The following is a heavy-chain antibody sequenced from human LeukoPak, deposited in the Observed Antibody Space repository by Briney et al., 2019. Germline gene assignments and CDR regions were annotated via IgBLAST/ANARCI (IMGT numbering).Heavy chain of an antibody. D-gene: IGHD3-22*01. J-gene: IGHJ4*02. CDR1: GFTFSSYS. CDR2: ISSSSSYI. Sequence: GGSLRLSCAASGFTFSSYSMNWVRQAPGKGLEWVSSISSSSSYIYYADSVKGRFTISRDNAKSSLYLQMNSLRAEDTAVYYCARDRKYYYDSSGYPRSHFDYWGQGTLVTVSS. V-gene: IGHV3-21*01. CDR3: ARDRKYYYDSSGYPRSHFDY.